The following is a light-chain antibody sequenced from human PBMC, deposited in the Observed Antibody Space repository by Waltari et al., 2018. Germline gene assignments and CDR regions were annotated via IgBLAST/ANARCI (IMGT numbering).Light chain of an antibody. V-gene: IGLV1-47*01. CDR2: RDD. CDR3: ASWDDNLSGSL. J-gene: IGLJ2*01. Sequence: QSVLTQPPSASGTPGQTVTISCSGSDSNIGATYVYWFQQLPETAPQLLIYRDDQRPSGVPDRFSGSKAVTSASLAISGLRSEDEASYYCASWDDNLSGSLFGGGTKLTVL. CDR1: DSNIGATY.